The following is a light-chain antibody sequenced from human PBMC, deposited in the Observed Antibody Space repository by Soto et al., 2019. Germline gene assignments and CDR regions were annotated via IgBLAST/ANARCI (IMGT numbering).Light chain of an antibody. CDR1: SSDVGVYDS. J-gene: IGLJ1*01. CDR3: SSHTTSSTLV. V-gene: IGLV2-14*01. CDR2: DVS. Sequence: QSALTQPASVSGSPGQSITISCTGTSSDVGVYDSVAWYRLNPGKAPKLMIYDVSNRPWGVSSRFFGSKSGNTASLSISGLQAEDEADYYCSSHTTSSTLVFGTGTKVTVL.